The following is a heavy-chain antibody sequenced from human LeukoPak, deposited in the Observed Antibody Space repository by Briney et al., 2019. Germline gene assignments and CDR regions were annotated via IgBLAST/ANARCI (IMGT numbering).Heavy chain of an antibody. CDR3: ARGILRFPHAFDI. D-gene: IGHD3-3*01. Sequence: SETLSLTCTVSGGSISSYYWSWIRQPPGKGLEWIGYVYYSGSTNYNPSLKSRVTISVDTSKNQFSLKLSSMTAADTAVYYCARGILRFPHAFDIWGQGTMVTVSS. J-gene: IGHJ3*02. CDR1: GGSISSYY. V-gene: IGHV4-59*01. CDR2: VYYSGST.